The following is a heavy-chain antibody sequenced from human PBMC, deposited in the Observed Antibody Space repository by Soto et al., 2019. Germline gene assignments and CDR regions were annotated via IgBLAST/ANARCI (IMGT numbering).Heavy chain of an antibody. V-gene: IGHV4-39*01. CDR3: SKTDYYYYGMDV. J-gene: IGHJ6*02. Sequence: LSLTCTVSGDSISSSSYYWGWIRQPPGKGLEWIGSIYYGGSTFYNPSLKSRVTISVDTSKNQFSLRLSSVTAADTAVYYCSKTDYYYYGMDVWGQGTTVTVSS. CDR1: GDSISSSSYY. CDR2: IYYGGST.